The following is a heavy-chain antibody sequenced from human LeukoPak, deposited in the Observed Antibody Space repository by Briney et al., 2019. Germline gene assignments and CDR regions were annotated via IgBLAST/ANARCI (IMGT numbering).Heavy chain of an antibody. V-gene: IGHV4-4*09. D-gene: IGHD3-22*01. Sequence: SETLSLTCAVYGGSFSGYYWSWIRQPPGKGLEWIGYIYTSGGTNYNPSLKSRVTISVDTSKNQFSLKLSSVTAADTAVYYCARHRYYDSSGAIDYWGQGTLVTVSS. CDR2: IYTSGGT. CDR3: ARHRYYDSSGAIDY. J-gene: IGHJ4*02. CDR1: GGSFSGYY.